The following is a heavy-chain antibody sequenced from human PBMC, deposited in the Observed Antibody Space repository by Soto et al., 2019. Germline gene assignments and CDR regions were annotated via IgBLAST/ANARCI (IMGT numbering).Heavy chain of an antibody. CDR3: ARGGGCSGGSCYYGMDV. CDR1: GYIFTSYY. CDR2: INPSGGST. V-gene: IGHV1-46*01. J-gene: IGHJ6*02. Sequence: ASVKVSCKASGYIFTSYYMHWVRQAPGQGLEWMGIINPSGGSTSYAQKFQGRVTMTRDTSTSTVYMELSSLRSEDTAVYYCARGGGCSGGSCYYGMDVWGQGTTVTVSS. D-gene: IGHD2-15*01.